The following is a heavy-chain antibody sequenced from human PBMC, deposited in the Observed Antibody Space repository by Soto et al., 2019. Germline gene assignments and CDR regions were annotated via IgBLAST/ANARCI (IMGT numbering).Heavy chain of an antibody. CDR1: GFTFSSYS. CDR2: ISSSSCYI. Sequence: GGSLRLSCAASGFTFSSYSMNWVRQAPGKGLEWVSSISSSSCYIYYADSVKGRFTISRDNAKNSLYLQMNSLRAEDTAVYYCAREGGGIAAAEYFQHWGQGTLVTVSS. V-gene: IGHV3-21*01. J-gene: IGHJ1*01. CDR3: AREGGGIAAAEYFQH. D-gene: IGHD6-13*01.